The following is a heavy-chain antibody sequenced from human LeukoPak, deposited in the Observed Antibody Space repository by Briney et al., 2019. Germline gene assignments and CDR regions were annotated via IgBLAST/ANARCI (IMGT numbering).Heavy chain of an antibody. CDR2: IYPGDSDT. Sequence: GESLKISCKGSGYSFTSYWIGWVRQMPGRGLEWMGIIYPGDSDTRYSPSFQGQVTISADKSISTAYLQWSSLKASDTAMYYCARLSVVVIYAANSDYWGQGTLVTVSS. CDR3: ARLSVVVIYAANSDY. V-gene: IGHV5-51*01. CDR1: GYSFTSYW. D-gene: IGHD3-22*01. J-gene: IGHJ4*02.